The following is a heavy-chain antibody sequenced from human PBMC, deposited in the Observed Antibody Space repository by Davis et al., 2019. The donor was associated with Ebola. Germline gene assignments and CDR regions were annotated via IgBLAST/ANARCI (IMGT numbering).Heavy chain of an antibody. CDR3: AKDREGSGWLFDY. CDR2: IYGGGGT. CDR1: GFTVTSND. J-gene: IGHJ4*02. Sequence: GESLKISCAASGFTVTSNDMSWVRQAPGEGLEWVSVIYGGGGTAYADSAKGRLTISRDNSKNTLYLQMNSLRAEDTAVYYCAKDREGSGWLFDYWGQGTLVTVSS. D-gene: IGHD6-19*01. V-gene: IGHV3-66*01.